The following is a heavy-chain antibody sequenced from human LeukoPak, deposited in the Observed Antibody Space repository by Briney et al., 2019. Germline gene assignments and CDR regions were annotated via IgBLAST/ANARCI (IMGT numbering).Heavy chain of an antibody. CDR3: LRYPGQGVRGYYMDV. CDR2: IRSDSSND. V-gene: IGHV3-30*02. J-gene: IGHJ6*03. D-gene: IGHD2-15*01. CDR1: GFTFRSYG. Sequence: GGSLRLSCVMSGFTFRSYGMHWVRQAPGKGLEWVTLIRSDSSNDYYADSVKGRFTIGRDDSKNTLYLQMNSLRPEDTAVYYCLRYPGQGVRGYYMDVWGKGTTVTVSS.